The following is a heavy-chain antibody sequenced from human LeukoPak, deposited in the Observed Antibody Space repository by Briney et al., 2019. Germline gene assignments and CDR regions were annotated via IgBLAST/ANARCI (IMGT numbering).Heavy chain of an antibody. CDR2: IYYSGST. V-gene: IGHV4-59*01. CDR3: ARVIRYCSSTSCSPNWFDP. CDR1: GGSISSYY. J-gene: IGHJ5*02. Sequence: SETLSLTCTVSGGSISSYYWSWIRQPPGKGLEGIGYIYYSGSTNYNPSLQSRVTISVDTSKHQFSLKLSSVTAADTAVYYCARVIRYCSSTSCSPNWFDPWGQGTLVTVSS. D-gene: IGHD2-2*01.